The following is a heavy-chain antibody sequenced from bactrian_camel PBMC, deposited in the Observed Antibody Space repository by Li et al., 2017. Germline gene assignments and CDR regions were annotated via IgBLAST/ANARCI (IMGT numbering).Heavy chain of an antibody. CDR2: IGADGST. Sequence: HVQLVESGGGSVQAGGSLRLSCVASGYAGAHYCMAWFRQAPGKEREGVAAIGADGSTAYRDSVKGRFTISQDHAENTLYLQMNDLKPEDTAMYYCAAVVPPRYRDHVGPGCWDKGTQVTVS. D-gene: IGHD4*01. J-gene: IGHJ7*01. CDR1: GYAGAHYC. V-gene: IGHV3S55*01.